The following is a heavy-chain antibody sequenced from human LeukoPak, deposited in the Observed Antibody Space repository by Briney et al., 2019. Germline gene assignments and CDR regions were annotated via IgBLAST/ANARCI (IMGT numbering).Heavy chain of an antibody. CDR2: IIPILGIA. D-gene: IGHD6-19*01. CDR3: ARDRHSSGWWDY. J-gene: IGHJ4*02. CDR1: GGTFSSYA. V-gene: IGHV1-69*04. Sequence: ASVKVSCKASGGTFSSYAISWVRQAPGQGLEWMGRIIPILGIANYAQKFQGRVTITADKSTSTAYMELSSLRSEDTAVYYCARDRHSSGWWDYWGQGTLVTVSS.